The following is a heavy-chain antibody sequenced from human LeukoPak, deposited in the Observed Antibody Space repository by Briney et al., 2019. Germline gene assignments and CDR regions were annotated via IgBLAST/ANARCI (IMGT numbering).Heavy chain of an antibody. D-gene: IGHD6-25*01. Sequence: GASVKVSCKAPGYTFTGYYMHWVRQAPGQGLEWMGWINPNSGGTNYAQKFQGRVTMTRDTSISTAYMELSRLRSDDTAVYYCARDESAAMTNYYYYYGMDVWGQGTTVTVSS. V-gene: IGHV1-2*02. J-gene: IGHJ6*02. CDR1: GYTFTGYY. CDR2: INPNSGGT. CDR3: ARDESAAMTNYYYYYGMDV.